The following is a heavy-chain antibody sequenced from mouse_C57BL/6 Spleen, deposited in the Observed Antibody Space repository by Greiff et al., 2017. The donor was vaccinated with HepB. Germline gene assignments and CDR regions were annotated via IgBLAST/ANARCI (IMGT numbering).Heavy chain of an antibody. V-gene: IGHV1-82*01. D-gene: IGHD1-1*01. CDR2: IYPGDGDT. CDR1: GYAFSSSW. CDR3: ARTNYYGSSYWYFDV. J-gene: IGHJ1*03. Sequence: VQLQQSGPELVKPGASVKISCKASGYAFSSSWMNWVKQRPGKGLEWIGRIYPGDGDTNYNGKFKGKATLTADKSSSTAYMQLSSLTSEDSAVYFFARTNYYGSSYWYFDVWGTGTTVTVSS.